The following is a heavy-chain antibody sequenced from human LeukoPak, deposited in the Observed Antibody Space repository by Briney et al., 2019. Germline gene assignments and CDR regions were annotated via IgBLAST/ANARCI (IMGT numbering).Heavy chain of an antibody. CDR2: IYYSGST. CDR1: GGSISNKY. Sequence: SETLSLTCTVSGGSISNKYWSWIRQPPGKGLEWIGYIYYSGSTYYNPSLKSRVTISVDTSKNQFSLKLSSVTAADTAVYYCARERGYSFYYYYYMDVWGKGTTVTVSS. D-gene: IGHD5-18*01. V-gene: IGHV4-59*12. J-gene: IGHJ6*03. CDR3: ARERGYSFYYYYYMDV.